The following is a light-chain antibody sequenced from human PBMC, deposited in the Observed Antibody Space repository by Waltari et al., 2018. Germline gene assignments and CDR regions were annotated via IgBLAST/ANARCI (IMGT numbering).Light chain of an antibody. CDR1: ESLLYSDGRTY. CDR2: EVS. Sequence: IAVTQIPLSLSVTPGQTASISCKSSESLLYSDGRTYLYWYLQKPGQSPQLLIYEVSNRFSGVPDRFSGSGSGTEFTLEISRVEAEDAGIYYCMQTMQLPPTFAQGTKLEIK. CDR3: MQTMQLPPT. V-gene: IGKV2D-29*02. J-gene: IGKJ2*01.